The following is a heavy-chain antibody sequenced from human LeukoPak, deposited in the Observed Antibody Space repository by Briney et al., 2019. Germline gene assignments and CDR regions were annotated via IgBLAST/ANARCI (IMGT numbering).Heavy chain of an antibody. CDR3: ARDLPGWFDP. Sequence: SETLSLTCTVSGGSISSGDYYWSWIRQPPGKGLEWIGYIYYSGSTYYNPSLKSRVTISVDTSKSQFSLKLSSVTAADTAVYYCARDLPGWFDPWGQGTLVTVSS. J-gene: IGHJ5*02. V-gene: IGHV4-30-4*01. CDR2: IYYSGST. CDR1: GGSISSGDYY. D-gene: IGHD2-8*02.